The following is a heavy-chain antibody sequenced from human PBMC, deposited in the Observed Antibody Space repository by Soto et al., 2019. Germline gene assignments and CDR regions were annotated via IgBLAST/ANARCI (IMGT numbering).Heavy chain of an antibody. CDR1: GGSINSGDYY. CDR3: ARDRYSRRDP. V-gene: IGHV4-31*01. J-gene: IGHJ5*02. CDR2: IYYSGST. Sequence: QVQLQESGPGLVKPSQTLSLTCTVSGGSINSGDYYWTWIRQHPGKGLEWIGYIYYSGSTDYNPSLKXXVXIXXDRSKNQFYVTLSSVTAADTAVYYCARDRYSRRDPWGQGTLVSVSS. D-gene: IGHD1-1*01.